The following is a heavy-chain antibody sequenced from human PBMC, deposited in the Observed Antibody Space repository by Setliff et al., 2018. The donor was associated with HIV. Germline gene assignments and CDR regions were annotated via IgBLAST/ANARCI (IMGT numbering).Heavy chain of an antibody. CDR3: ARGEFYCGTDCYWSSFDY. V-gene: IGHV4-30-4*08. CDR1: GGSIDSSDYY. D-gene: IGHD2-21*02. J-gene: IGHJ4*02. Sequence: SETLSLTCSVSGGSIDSSDYYWGWIRQYPGKGLEWIGYIYYSGSTYYNPSLKSRITISVDTSKNQVSLKLSSVTAADTAVYYCARGEFYCGTDCYWSSFDYWGQGILVTVSS. CDR2: IYYSGST.